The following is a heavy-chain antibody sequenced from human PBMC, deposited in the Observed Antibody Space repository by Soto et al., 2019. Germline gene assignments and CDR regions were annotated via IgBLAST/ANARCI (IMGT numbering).Heavy chain of an antibody. CDR2: IKQDGSEK. D-gene: IGHD5-12*01. CDR1: GFTFSSYC. J-gene: IGHJ5*02. V-gene: IGHV3-7*01. CDR3: ARDGVVATINNWFDP. Sequence: LILSCAASGFTFSSYCMSWVRQAPGKGLEWVANIKQDGSEKFYVDSVKGRFTISRDNAKNSLYLQMNSLRAEDTAVYYCARDGVVATINNWFDPWGQGTLVTVSS.